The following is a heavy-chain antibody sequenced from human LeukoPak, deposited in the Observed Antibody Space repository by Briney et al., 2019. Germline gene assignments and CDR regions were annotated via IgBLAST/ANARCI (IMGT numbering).Heavy chain of an antibody. V-gene: IGHV4-39*07. CDR2: IYYSGST. CDR1: GGSTSSSSYN. D-gene: IGHD2-21*02. Sequence: SETLSLTCTVSGGSTSSSSYNWGWIRQPPGKGLEWIASIYYSGSTYYNPSLKSRVTMSLDTSGNQFSLKLSSVTAADTAVYYCASGYCGGACQLGGVDMWGQGTMVTVSS. CDR3: ASGYCGGACQLGGVDM. J-gene: IGHJ3*02.